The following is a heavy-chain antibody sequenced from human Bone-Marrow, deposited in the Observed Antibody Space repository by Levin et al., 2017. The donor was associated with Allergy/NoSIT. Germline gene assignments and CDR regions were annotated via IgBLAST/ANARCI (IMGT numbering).Heavy chain of an antibody. Sequence: SCATYGFTFTVYSMNWVRQAPGKGLEWISYISSRGKTIYYADSVKGRFTISRDNAKTSLYLQMNGLRDEDTAVYYCARTGTLDYWGQGTLVTVSS. V-gene: IGHV3-48*02. CDR2: ISSRGKTI. CDR1: GFTFTVYS. CDR3: ARTGTLDY. J-gene: IGHJ4*02. D-gene: IGHD3-10*01.